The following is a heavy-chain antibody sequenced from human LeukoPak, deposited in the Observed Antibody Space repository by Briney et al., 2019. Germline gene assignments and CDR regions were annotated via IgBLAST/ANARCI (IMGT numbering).Heavy chain of an antibody. V-gene: IGHV3-23*01. CDR1: GFTFSSYA. D-gene: IGHD6-13*01. Sequence: GGSLRLSCAASGFTFSSYAMSWVRQAPRKGLEWVTAISGSGGSTYYADSVKGRFTISRDDSKNTRYMQMNSLTAEDTAVYYCARDPRYSSTWYYFDYWGQGTLVTVSS. CDR3: ARDPRYSSTWYYFDY. CDR2: ISGSGGST. J-gene: IGHJ4*02.